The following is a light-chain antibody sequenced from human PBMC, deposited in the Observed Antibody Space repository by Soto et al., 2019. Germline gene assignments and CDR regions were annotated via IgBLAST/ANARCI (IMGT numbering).Light chain of an antibody. CDR2: GAS. CDR1: QSISDN. Sequence: DIVMTQSPAILSVSLGERATLSCLASQSISDNLAWYQQRSGQAPRLLIYGASTRATGVPARFSGSGSGTEFTLTISSLQFDDFAIYYCQQYKSWPPLTFGGGTKGE. CDR3: QQYKSWPPLT. V-gene: IGKV3-15*01. J-gene: IGKJ4*01.